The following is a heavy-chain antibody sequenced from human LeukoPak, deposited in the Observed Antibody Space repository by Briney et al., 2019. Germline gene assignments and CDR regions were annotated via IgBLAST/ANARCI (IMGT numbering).Heavy chain of an antibody. CDR2: INHSGST. D-gene: IGHD3-22*01. J-gene: IGHJ4*02. V-gene: IGHV4-34*01. CDR1: GGSFSGYY. Sequence: KPSETLSLTCAVYGGSFSGYYWSWIRQPPGKGLEWIGEINHSGSTNDNPSLKSRVTISVDTSKNQFSLKLSSVTAADTAVYYCARALITMIVVAPKRGFDYWGQGTLVTVSS. CDR3: ARALITMIVVAPKRGFDY.